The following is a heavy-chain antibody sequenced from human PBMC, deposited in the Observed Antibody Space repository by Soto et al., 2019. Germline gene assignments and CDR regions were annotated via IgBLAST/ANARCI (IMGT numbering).Heavy chain of an antibody. CDR3: ATAFCTDGSSCGFDY. CDR2: LYSDGST. Sequence: GGSLRLSCAASGFTVSNNYMNWVRQAPGKGLESVSVLYSDGSTNYADSVKGRFTISRDIPKNTLYLQMNSLRVEDTALYYCATAFCTDGSSCGFDYWGQGTLVTVSS. CDR1: GFTVSNNY. J-gene: IGHJ4*02. V-gene: IGHV3-53*01. D-gene: IGHD2-8*01.